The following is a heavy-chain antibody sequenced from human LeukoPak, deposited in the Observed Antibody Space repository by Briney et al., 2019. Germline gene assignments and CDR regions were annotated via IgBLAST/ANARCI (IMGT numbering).Heavy chain of an antibody. CDR1: GYTFTSYD. CDR3: ARSRRGGSKYYFDY. CDR2: MNPNSGNT. V-gene: IGHV1-8*01. D-gene: IGHD1-26*01. Sequence: ASVKVSCKASGYTFTSYDINWVRQATGHGLEWMGWMNPNSGNTGYAQKFQGRVTMTRNTSISTAYMELSSLRSEDTAVYYCARSRRGGSKYYFDYWGQGTLVTVSS. J-gene: IGHJ4*02.